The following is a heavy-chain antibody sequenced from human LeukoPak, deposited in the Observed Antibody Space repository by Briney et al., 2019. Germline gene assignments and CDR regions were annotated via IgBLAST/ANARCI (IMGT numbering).Heavy chain of an antibody. D-gene: IGHD3-10*02. Sequence: GGSLTLSCTASGFTFSGAWMSWVRQTPGKGLEWVANINQDGSEKYYVDSVKGRFTISRDNAKNSLYLQMNSLRAEDTAVYYCAELGITMIGGVWGKGTTVTISS. CDR2: INQDGSEK. CDR1: GFTFSGAW. V-gene: IGHV3-7*01. J-gene: IGHJ6*04. CDR3: AELGITMIGGV.